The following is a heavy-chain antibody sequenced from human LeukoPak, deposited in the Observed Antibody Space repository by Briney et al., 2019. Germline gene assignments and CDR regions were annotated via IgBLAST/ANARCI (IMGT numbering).Heavy chain of an antibody. CDR2: IIPILGIA. Sequence: ASVKVSCKASGGTFSSYAISWVRQAPGQGLEWMGRIIPILGIANYAQKFQGRVTITADKSTSTAYMELSSLRSEDTAVYYCARDRVSDFWSGYYYDAFDIWGQGTMVTVSS. CDR3: ARDRVSDFWSGYYYDAFDI. V-gene: IGHV1-69*04. CDR1: GGTFSSYA. D-gene: IGHD3-3*01. J-gene: IGHJ3*02.